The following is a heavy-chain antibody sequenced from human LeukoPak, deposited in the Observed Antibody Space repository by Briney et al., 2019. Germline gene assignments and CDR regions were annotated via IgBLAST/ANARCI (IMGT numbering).Heavy chain of an antibody. CDR1: GFTFSDYW. Sequence: GGSLRLSCAASGFTFSDYWMSWVRQALGEGLEWVANIKQDGSAKNYVDSVEGRFTISRDNAKKSLYLQMNSLRAEDTAIYYCAPPPIAATGNWGQGTLVTVSS. CDR3: APPPIAATGN. V-gene: IGHV3-7*01. CDR2: IKQDGSAK. J-gene: IGHJ4*02. D-gene: IGHD6-13*01.